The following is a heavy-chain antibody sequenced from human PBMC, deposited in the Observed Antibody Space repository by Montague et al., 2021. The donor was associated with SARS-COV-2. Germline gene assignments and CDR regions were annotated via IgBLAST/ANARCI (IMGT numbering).Heavy chain of an antibody. CDR2: ISDTGST. D-gene: IGHD2-15*01. Sequence: SETLSLTCAVYGGSFNGYYWNWIRQPPGKGLEWIGEISDTGSTTXNPSLESRLTTSVDRSKNQFSLRLTSVTAADTAVYYCVRERECSGGSCYGPDDDAFDIWGQGTMVTVSS. CDR1: GGSFNGYY. J-gene: IGHJ3*02. V-gene: IGHV4-34*01. CDR3: VRERECSGGSCYGPDDDAFDI.